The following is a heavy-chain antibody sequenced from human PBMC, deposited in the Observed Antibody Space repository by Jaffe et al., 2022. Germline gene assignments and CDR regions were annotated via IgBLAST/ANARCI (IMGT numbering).Heavy chain of an antibody. V-gene: IGHV3-48*03. CDR1: GFTFSSYE. J-gene: IGHJ4*02. D-gene: IGHD3-10*01. Sequence: EVQLVESGGGLVQPGMSLRLSCAASGFTFSSYEMNWVRQAPGKGLEWVSRISSSGSTIHYADSVKGRFTISRDNAKYSLYLQMNALRADDTAVYYCASERGVRRDFEYWGRGTLVTVSS. CDR3: ASERGVRRDFEY. CDR2: ISSSGSTI.